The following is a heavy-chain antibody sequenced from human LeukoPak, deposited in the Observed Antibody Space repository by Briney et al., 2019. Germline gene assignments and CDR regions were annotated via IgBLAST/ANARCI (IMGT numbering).Heavy chain of an antibody. D-gene: IGHD6-13*01. V-gene: IGHV4-38-2*02. J-gene: IGHJ6*03. CDR3: AREKTTAAGTRLGDYMDV. CDR2: INHSGST. CDR1: GYSISSGYY. Sequence: SETLSLTCTISGYSISSGYYWSWIRQPPGKGLEWIGEINHSGSTNYNPSLKSRVTISVDTSKNQFSLKLSSVTAADTAVYYCAREKTTAAGTRLGDYMDVWGKGTTVTVSS.